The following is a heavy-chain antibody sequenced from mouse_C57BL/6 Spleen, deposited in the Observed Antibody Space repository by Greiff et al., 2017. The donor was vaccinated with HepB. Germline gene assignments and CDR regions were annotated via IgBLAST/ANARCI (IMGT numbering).Heavy chain of an antibody. V-gene: IGHV1-42*01. CDR3: ARSRIVGYYAMDY. Sequence: VQLQQSGPELVKPGASVKISCKASGYSFTGYYMNWVKQSPEKSLEWIGEINPSTGGTTYNQKFKAKATLTVDKSSSTAYMQLKSLTSEDSAVYDCARSRIVGYYAMDYWGQGTSVTVSS. J-gene: IGHJ4*01. CDR2: INPSTGGT. D-gene: IGHD2-5*01. CDR1: GYSFTGYY.